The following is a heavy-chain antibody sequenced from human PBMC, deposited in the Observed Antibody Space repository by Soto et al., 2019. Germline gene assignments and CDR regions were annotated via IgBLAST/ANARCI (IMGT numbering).Heavy chain of an antibody. CDR3: ARVGEWSRSFAY. V-gene: IGHV4-59*01. CDR2: IYYSGTT. D-gene: IGHD3-3*01. Sequence: SETLSLTCSVPADSISSYYWTWIRQPPGKGLEWIGYIYYSGTTNHNPSLKSRVTISLDMSKKQFSLKLSSVTAADTAVYYCARVGEWSRSFAYWGLVTLVTVSS. CDR1: ADSISSYY. J-gene: IGHJ4*02.